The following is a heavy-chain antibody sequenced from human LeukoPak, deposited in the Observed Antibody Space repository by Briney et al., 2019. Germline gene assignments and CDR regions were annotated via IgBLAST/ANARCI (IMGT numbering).Heavy chain of an antibody. CDR3: ARDHTVRDSSGYYRPQYAFDI. Sequence: PSETLSLTCTVSGGSISSSTSYWGWIRQPPGKGPEWIGSIYHSGSTYYNPSLKSRVTISVDTSKNQFSLKLSSVTAADTAVYYCARDHTVRDSSGYYRPQYAFDIWGQGTMVTVSS. V-gene: IGHV4-39*07. CDR2: IYHSGST. J-gene: IGHJ3*02. D-gene: IGHD3-22*01. CDR1: GGSISSSTSY.